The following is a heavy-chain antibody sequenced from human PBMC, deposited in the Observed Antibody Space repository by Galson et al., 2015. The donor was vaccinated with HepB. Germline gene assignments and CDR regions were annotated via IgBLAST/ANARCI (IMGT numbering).Heavy chain of an antibody. V-gene: IGHV3-15*01. CDR2: IKSKTDGGTT. CDR3: TTEGRVGFGEFWPNDY. CDR1: GFTFSNAW. Sequence: SLRLSCAASGFTFSNAWMSWVRQAPGKGLEWVGRIKSKTDGGTTDYAAPVKGRFTISRDDSKNTLYLQMNSLKTEDTAVYYCTTEGRVGFGEFWPNDYWGQGTLVTVSS. J-gene: IGHJ4*02. D-gene: IGHD3-10*01.